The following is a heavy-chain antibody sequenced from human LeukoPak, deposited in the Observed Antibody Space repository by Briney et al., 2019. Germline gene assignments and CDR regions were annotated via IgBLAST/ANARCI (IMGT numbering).Heavy chain of an antibody. J-gene: IGHJ6*03. D-gene: IGHD1-7*01. Sequence: ASVKVPCKASGYTFTGYYMHWVRQAPGQGLEWMGWINPNSGGTKYAQKFQGRVTMTRDTSISTAYMELSRLRSDDTAVYYCARDKELEVRGFYYYMDVWGKGTTVTVSS. CDR3: ARDKELEVRGFYYYMDV. CDR1: GYTFTGYY. CDR2: INPNSGGT. V-gene: IGHV1-2*02.